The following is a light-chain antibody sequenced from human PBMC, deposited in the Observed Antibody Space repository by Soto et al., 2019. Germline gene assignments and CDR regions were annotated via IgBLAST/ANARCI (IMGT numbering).Light chain of an antibody. J-gene: IGKJ4*01. Sequence: DIQMTQSPSSLSASVGDRVTITCRASQTISTYLNWFQQKPGKAPKLLIYTASSLQSGVPSRFSGSGSGTDFTLTISRLEPEDFAVYYCQQYDTPLTFGGGTKVDIK. V-gene: IGKV1-39*01. CDR1: QTISTY. CDR3: QQYDTPLT. CDR2: TAS.